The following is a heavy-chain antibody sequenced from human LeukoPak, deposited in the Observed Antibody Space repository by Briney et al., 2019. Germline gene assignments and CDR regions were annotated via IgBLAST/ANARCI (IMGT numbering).Heavy chain of an antibody. CDR1: GDSVSTASNA. D-gene: IGHD7-27*01. Sequence: SQTLSLTCAISGDSVSTASNAWYWIRQSPSRGLERLGRTYCNSKWYTDYAVSVSGRTTINPDTSRNQLSLQLSFVTPEDTAVYYCARGPGALLHWGQGILVTVSS. J-gene: IGHJ4*02. V-gene: IGHV6-1*01. CDR2: TYCNSKWYT. CDR3: ARGPGALLH.